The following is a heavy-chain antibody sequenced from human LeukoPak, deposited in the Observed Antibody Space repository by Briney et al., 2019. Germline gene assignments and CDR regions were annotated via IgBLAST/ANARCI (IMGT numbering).Heavy chain of an antibody. CDR3: ASGGGSFGDV. D-gene: IGHD2-15*01. Sequence: ASVKVSCTASGYSFTGYYMHWVRQAPGQGLEWMGRTNPNSGGTNYAQKFQGRVTMTRDTSISTDYMELSGLRSDDTAVYYCASGGGSFGDVWGQGTMVTVSS. J-gene: IGHJ3*01. V-gene: IGHV1-2*06. CDR2: TNPNSGGT. CDR1: GYSFTGYY.